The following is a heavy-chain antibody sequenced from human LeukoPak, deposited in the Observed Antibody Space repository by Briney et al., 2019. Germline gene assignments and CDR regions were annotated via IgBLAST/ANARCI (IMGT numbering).Heavy chain of an antibody. V-gene: IGHV1-69*13. J-gene: IGHJ4*02. Sequence: SVKVSCKASGGTFSSYAISWVRQAPGQGLEWMGGIIPIFGTANYAQKFQGRVTITADESTSTAYMELSSLRSEDTAVYYCARADSNYGSGSYYMVDYWGQGTLVTVSS. CDR2: IIPIFGTA. CDR1: GGTFSSYA. CDR3: ARADSNYGSGSYYMVDY. D-gene: IGHD3-10*01.